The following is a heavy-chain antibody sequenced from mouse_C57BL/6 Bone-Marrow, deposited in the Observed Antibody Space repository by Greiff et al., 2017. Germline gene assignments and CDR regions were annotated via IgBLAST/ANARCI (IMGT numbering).Heavy chain of an antibody. Sequence: QVQLQQPGAELVRPGTSVKLSCKASGYTFTSYWMHWVKQRPGQGLEWIGVIDPSDSYTNYNQKFKGKATLTVDTSSSTAYMQLSSLTSEYSAVYYCARSITTVVADYWGQGTTLTVSS. D-gene: IGHD1-1*01. J-gene: IGHJ2*01. CDR2: IDPSDSYT. V-gene: IGHV1-59*01. CDR3: ARSITTVVADY. CDR1: GYTFTSYW.